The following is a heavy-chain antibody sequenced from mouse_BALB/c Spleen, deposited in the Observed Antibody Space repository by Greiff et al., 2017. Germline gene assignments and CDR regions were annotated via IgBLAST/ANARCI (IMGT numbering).Heavy chain of an antibody. D-gene: IGHD1-2*01. CDR1: GFSLTRYG. V-gene: IGHV2-2*02. J-gene: IGHJ4*01. Sequence: VQLQESGPGLVQPSQSLSITCTVSGFSLTRYGVHWVRQSPGQGLEWLGVVWSGGSTDNTAAFISRLSISKDNSKSQVFFKMNSLQANDTAIFYCARGRTTSTDYYAMDDWGQGTSVTVSS. CDR2: VWSGGST. CDR3: ARGRTTSTDYYAMDD.